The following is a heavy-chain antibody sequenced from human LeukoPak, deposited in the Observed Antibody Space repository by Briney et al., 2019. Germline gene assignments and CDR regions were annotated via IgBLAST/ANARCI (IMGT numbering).Heavy chain of an antibody. CDR3: ARVTGYMIEDYFDY. D-gene: IGHD3-22*01. V-gene: IGHV4-39*07. CDR2: IYYTGST. Sequence: SETLSLTCAVSGGSISTNNYYWGWIRRPPGKGLEWIGSIYYTGSTYYNPSLKSRVTISLDTSKYQFSLKLSSVTAADTAVYYCARVTGYMIEDYFDYWGQGTLVTVSS. CDR1: GGSISTNNYY. J-gene: IGHJ4*02.